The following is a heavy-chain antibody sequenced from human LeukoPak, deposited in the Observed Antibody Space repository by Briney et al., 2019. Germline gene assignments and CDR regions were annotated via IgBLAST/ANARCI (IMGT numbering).Heavy chain of an antibody. V-gene: IGHV1-2*06. Sequence: ASVKVSCKASGYTFTGYYVHWVRQAPGQGLEWMGRINPNSGGTNYAQKFQGRVTMTRDTSISTAYMELSSLRSEDTAVYYCARGRLGELSRPDYWGQGTLVTVSS. CDR3: ARGRLGELSRPDY. CDR2: INPNSGGT. D-gene: IGHD3-16*02. J-gene: IGHJ4*02. CDR1: GYTFTGYY.